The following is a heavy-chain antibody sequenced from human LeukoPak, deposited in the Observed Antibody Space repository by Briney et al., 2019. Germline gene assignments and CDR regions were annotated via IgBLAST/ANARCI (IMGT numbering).Heavy chain of an antibody. D-gene: IGHD3-9*01. J-gene: IGHJ4*02. V-gene: IGHV4-34*01. CDR1: GGSFSGYY. Sequence: SETLSLTCAVYGGSFSGYYWSWIRQPPGKGLEWIGEINHSGSTNYNPSLKSRVTISVDTSKNQFSLKLSSVTAADTAVYYCASRYYDILTGYYFADYWGQGTPVTVSS. CDR3: ASRYYDILTGYYFADY. CDR2: INHSGST.